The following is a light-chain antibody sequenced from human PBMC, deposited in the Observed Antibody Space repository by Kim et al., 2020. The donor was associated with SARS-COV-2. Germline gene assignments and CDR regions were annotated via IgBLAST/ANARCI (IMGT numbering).Light chain of an antibody. CDR1: QSVSNY. V-gene: IGKV3-11*01. CDR2: DAS. CDR3: QQRSNWPRT. J-gene: IGKJ5*01. Sequence: DIVLTQSPATLSLSPGERATLSSRASQSVSNYLAWYQQKPGQAPRLLIYDASNRATGIPARFSGSGSGTDFTLTISSLEPEDFAVYYCQQRSNWPRTFGQGTRLEIK.